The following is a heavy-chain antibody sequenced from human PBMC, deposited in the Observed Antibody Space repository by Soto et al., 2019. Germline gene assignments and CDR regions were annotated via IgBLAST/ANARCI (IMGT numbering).Heavy chain of an antibody. D-gene: IGHD4-17*01. CDR1: GFTFSSYA. Sequence: EVQLLESGGGLVQPGGSLRLSCAASGFTFSSYAMSWVRQAPGKGLEWVSAISGSGGSTYYADSVKGRFTISRDNSKNTLYLQMNSLRAEDTAVYYCAKVVDYGDYGGGAFDIWGQGTMVTVSS. J-gene: IGHJ3*02. V-gene: IGHV3-23*01. CDR2: ISGSGGST. CDR3: AKVVDYGDYGGGAFDI.